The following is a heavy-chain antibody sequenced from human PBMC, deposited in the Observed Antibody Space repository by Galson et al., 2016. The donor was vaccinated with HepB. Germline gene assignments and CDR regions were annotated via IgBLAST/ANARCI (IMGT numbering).Heavy chain of an antibody. V-gene: IGHV3-48*04. CDR1: GFNLNDYS. J-gene: IGHJ6*04. CDR2: ISISSTTI. CDR3: ARGAPFEEAYTYTSDSYHGMDV. Sequence: SLRLSCAASGFNLNDYSMNWVRQSPGKGLEWLSFISISSTTIDYADSVKGRFIVSRDNAKQSLHLQMNSLKADDTSVYYCARGAPFEEAYTYTSDSYHGMDVWGKGAAVTVSS. D-gene: IGHD1-14*01.